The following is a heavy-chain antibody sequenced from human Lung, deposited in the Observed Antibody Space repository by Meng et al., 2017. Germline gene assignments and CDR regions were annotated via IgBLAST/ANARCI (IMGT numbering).Heavy chain of an antibody. CDR1: AYTFTGYG. Sequence: QVQLLQPGAEVKQPGASWKVSGKASAYTFTGYGVCWVRQAPGQGLEWMAWLGAHPGDTSFAPKFLGRVTVTVDTATATAYMELRSLRSDDTAVYYCARGTPGRSYCDYWGLGTLSPSPQ. D-gene: IGHD3-10*01. J-gene: IGHJ4*02. CDR2: LGAHPGDT. V-gene: IGHV1-18*01. CDR3: ARGTPGRSYCDY.